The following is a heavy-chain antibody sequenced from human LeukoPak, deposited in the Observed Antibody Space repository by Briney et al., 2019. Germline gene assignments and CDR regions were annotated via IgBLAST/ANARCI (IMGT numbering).Heavy chain of an antibody. CDR3: ARGVIIRGYYYYYMDV. V-gene: IGHV4-4*07. Sequence: PSETLSLTCTVSGGSISSYYWSWIRQPPGKGLEWIGRIYTSGSTNYNPSLKSRVTMSVDTSKNQFSLKLSSVTAADTAVYYCARGVIIRGYYYYYMDVWGKGTTVTVSS. CDR2: IYTSGST. CDR1: GGSISSYY. D-gene: IGHD3-3*01. J-gene: IGHJ6*03.